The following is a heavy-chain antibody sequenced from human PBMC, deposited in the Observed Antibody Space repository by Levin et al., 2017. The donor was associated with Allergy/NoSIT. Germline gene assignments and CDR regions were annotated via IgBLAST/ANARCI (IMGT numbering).Heavy chain of an antibody. CDR3: ARDERGTAMVTGRFDY. Sequence: RSGGSLRLSCKASGGTFSSYAISWVRQAPGQGLEWMGGIIPIFGTANYAQKFQGRVTITADESTSTAYMELSSLRSEDTAVYYCARDERGTAMVTGRFDYWGQGTLVTVSS. J-gene: IGHJ4*02. V-gene: IGHV1-69*01. CDR2: IIPIFGTA. CDR1: GGTFSSYA. D-gene: IGHD5-18*01.